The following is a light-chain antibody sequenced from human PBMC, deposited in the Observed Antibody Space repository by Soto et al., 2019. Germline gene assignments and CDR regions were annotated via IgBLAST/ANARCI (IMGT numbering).Light chain of an antibody. CDR3: QQFSSYPLT. CDR2: DAS. Sequence: EIVLTQSPVTLSVSPGERATLSCRASQSVGSSLAWYQQKPGQAPRLLIHDASSRATGIPDRFSGGGSGTDFTLTISRLEPEDFAVYYCQQFSSYPLTFGGGTKVDIK. J-gene: IGKJ4*01. CDR1: QSVGSS. V-gene: IGKV3-20*01.